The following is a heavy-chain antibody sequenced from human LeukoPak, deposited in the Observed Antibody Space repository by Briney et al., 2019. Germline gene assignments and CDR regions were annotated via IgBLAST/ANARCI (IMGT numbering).Heavy chain of an antibody. V-gene: IGHV3-30-3*01. CDR3: ARDRGFGENPYGMDV. CDR1: GFTFSSYA. Sequence: GRSLRLSCAASGFTFSSYAMHWVRQAPGKGLEWVAVISYDGSNKYYADSVKGRFTISRDNSKNTLYLQMNSLRAEDMAVYYCARDRGFGENPYGMDVWGQGTTVTVSS. J-gene: IGHJ6*02. D-gene: IGHD3-10*01. CDR2: ISYDGSNK.